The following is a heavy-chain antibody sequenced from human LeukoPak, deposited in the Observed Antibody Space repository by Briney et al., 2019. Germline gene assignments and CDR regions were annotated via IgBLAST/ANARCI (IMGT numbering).Heavy chain of an antibody. CDR1: GGSISSSSYY. CDR2: IYYSGST. Sequence: NPSETLSLTCTVSGGSISSSSYYWGWIRQPPGKGLEWIGSIYYSGSTYYNPSLKSRVTISVDTSKNQFSLKLSSVTAADTAVYYCARESHYDFWSGYSNWFDPWGQGTLVTVSS. J-gene: IGHJ5*02. D-gene: IGHD3-3*01. V-gene: IGHV4-39*07. CDR3: ARESHYDFWSGYSNWFDP.